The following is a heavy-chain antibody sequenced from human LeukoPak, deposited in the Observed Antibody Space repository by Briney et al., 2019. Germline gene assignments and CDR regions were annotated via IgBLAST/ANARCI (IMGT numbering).Heavy chain of an antibody. CDR3: ARTYSSFFSFDY. CDR2: ISASGSST. J-gene: IGHJ4*02. Sequence: GGSLRLSCAASGFTFSSYAMSWVRQAPGKGLEWVSAISASGSSTYSADSVKGRFTISRDNSKNTLYLQMNSLRAEDTAVYYCARTYSSFFSFDYWGQGTLVTVSS. V-gene: IGHV3-23*01. D-gene: IGHD6-6*01. CDR1: GFTFSSYA.